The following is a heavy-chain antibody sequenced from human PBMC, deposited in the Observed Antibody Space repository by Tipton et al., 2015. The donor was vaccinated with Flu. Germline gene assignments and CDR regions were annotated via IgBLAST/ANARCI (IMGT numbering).Heavy chain of an antibody. CDR1: GFIFDNYA. Sequence: SLRLSCAASGFIFDNYAMHWVRQPPGKGLEWVSSISWSSGIIEYADSVKGRFTISRDNAKNSLYLQMDSLRTEDTALYYCVKVNYYDTSGPKGVAFDVWGQGTMVTVSS. V-gene: IGHV3-9*01. J-gene: IGHJ3*01. D-gene: IGHD3-22*01. CDR2: ISWSSGII. CDR3: VKVNYYDTSGPKGVAFDV.